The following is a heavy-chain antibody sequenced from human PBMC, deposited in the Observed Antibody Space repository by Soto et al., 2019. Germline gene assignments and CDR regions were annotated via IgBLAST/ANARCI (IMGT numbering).Heavy chain of an antibody. V-gene: IGHV5-51*01. CDR2: IYPGDSET. J-gene: IGHJ4*02. CDR3: ARHKVAFGYSSSD. D-gene: IGHD6-6*01. Sequence: PGESLKISCQCSGYTFSNFWIAWVRQLPGKGLEYMGIIYPGDSETRYSPSFHGKVTISADRSIGTAYLQWSSLEASDSAFYFCARHKVAFGYSSSDWGQGTLVTVSS. CDR1: GYTFSNFW.